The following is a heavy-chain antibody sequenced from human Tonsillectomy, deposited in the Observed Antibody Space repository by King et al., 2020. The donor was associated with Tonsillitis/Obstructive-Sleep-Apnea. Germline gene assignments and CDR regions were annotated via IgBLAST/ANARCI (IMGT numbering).Heavy chain of an antibody. J-gene: IGHJ4*02. D-gene: IGHD2-2*01. CDR2: ISDSGST. CDR1: GFTFTTYA. V-gene: IGHV3-23*04. Sequence: VQLVESGGGLIQPGGSLRLSCAASGFTFTTYAMRWVRQAPGKGLEWVSTISDSGSTYYAASVKGRFTISRDNSKNTLYLQMNSLRAEDTAVYYCAKGALGYCSSTSCLYYFDYWGQGTLVTVSS. CDR3: AKGALGYCSSTSCLYYFDY.